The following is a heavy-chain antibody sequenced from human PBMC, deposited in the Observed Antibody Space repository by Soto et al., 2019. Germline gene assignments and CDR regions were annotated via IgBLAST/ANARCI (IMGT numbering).Heavy chain of an antibody. CDR2: ISGSGGST. J-gene: IGHJ4*02. CDR3: AKMRGMQVWEYYLDY. V-gene: IGHV3-23*01. Sequence: VQVLESGGGLVQPGGSLRLSCAASGFTFRTYAMSWVRQAPGKGLEWVSTISGSGGSTKYADSVKGRFTVSRDNSKNTVFLQMSSLRAEDTAVYYCAKMRGMQVWEYYLDYWGQGTLVTVSS. CDR1: GFTFRTYA. D-gene: IGHD3-16*01.